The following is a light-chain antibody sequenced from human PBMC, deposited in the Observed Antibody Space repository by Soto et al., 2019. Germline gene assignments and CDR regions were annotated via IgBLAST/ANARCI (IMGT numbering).Light chain of an antibody. V-gene: IGKV3-20*01. CDR3: HQYGNSPPWT. CDR1: QSVSSNY. CDR2: GAS. Sequence: EIVLTQSPGTLSLSLGEGATLSCRASQSVSSNYLAWYQQKPGQAPRLLIYGASSRATGIPDRFSGSGSGTDFTLTISRLEPDDFAVYYCHQYGNSPPWTFGQVTKVEVK. J-gene: IGKJ1*01.